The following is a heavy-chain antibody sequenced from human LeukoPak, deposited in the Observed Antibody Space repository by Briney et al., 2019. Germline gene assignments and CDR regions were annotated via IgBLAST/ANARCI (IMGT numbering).Heavy chain of an antibody. V-gene: IGHV3-21*01. J-gene: IGHJ3*02. CDR3: ARDGGVGAIGAFDI. Sequence: PGGSLRHSCAASGFTFSSYSMNWVRQAPGKGLEWVSSISSSSSYIYYADSVKGRFTISRDNAKNSLYLQMNSLRAEDTAVYYCARDGGVGAIGAFDIWGQGTMVPVSS. D-gene: IGHD1-26*01. CDR1: GFTFSSYS. CDR2: ISSSSSYI.